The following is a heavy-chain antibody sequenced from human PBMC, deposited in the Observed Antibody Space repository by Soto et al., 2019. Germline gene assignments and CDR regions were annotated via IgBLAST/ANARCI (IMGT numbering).Heavy chain of an antibody. Sequence: QVQLQQWGAGLLKPSETLSLSCAVYGGSFSGYYWSWIRQPPGKGLEWIGEIKHSGSTNSNPSLESRVTISVDTSKNQFSRKLSSVTAADTAVYYCARASAAGTWPIDSWGQGTRVTVSS. CDR2: IKHSGST. D-gene: IGHD6-13*01. V-gene: IGHV4-34*01. CDR3: ARASAAGTWPIDS. CDR1: GGSFSGYY. J-gene: IGHJ4*02.